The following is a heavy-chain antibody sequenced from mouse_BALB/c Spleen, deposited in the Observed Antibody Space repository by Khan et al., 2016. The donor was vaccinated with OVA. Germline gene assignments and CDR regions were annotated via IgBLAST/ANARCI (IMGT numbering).Heavy chain of an antibody. V-gene: IGHV14-3*02. CDR1: GFKIKDAH. Sequence: VRLQQSGAELVKPGASVKFSCIVSGFKIKDAHMHWVQQVPEQALDWIGWIDPANGATNYDPKFQGKATITADTSSHTAYLHLSSLTSEAAAVYYGAYSLHLCAMDYWGQGTSVTVSS. CDR3: AYSLHLCAMDY. J-gene: IGHJ4*01. CDR2: IDPANGAT. D-gene: IGHD1-2*01.